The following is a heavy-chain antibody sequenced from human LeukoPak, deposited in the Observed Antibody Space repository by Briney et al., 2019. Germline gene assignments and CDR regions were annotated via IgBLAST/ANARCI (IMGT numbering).Heavy chain of an antibody. CDR1: GLTFTSSA. D-gene: IGHD3-22*01. J-gene: IGHJ6*02. V-gene: IGHV1-58*02. Sequence: TSVKVSCKASGLTFTSSAMQWVRQARGQRLEWIGWIVVGSGNTNYAQKFQERVTITRDMSTSTAYMELSSLRSEDTAVYYCAADNSGYYPYYYYGMDVWGQGTTVTVSS. CDR2: IVVGSGNT. CDR3: AADNSGYYPYYYYGMDV.